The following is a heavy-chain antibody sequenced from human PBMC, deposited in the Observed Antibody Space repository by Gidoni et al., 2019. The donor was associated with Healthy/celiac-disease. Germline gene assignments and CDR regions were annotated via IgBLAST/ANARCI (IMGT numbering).Heavy chain of an antibody. CDR3: ARDAPGKVVVIDY. CDR1: GFTFSSYS. J-gene: IGHJ4*02. Sequence: EVQLVESGGGLVQPGGSLRLSCAASGFTFSSYSMNWVRQAPGKGLERVSYICSSSSTIYYADSVKGRFTISRDNAKNSLYLQMNSLRAEDTAVYYCARDAPGKVVVIDYWGQGTLVTVSS. D-gene: IGHD3-22*01. V-gene: IGHV3-48*04. CDR2: ICSSSSTI.